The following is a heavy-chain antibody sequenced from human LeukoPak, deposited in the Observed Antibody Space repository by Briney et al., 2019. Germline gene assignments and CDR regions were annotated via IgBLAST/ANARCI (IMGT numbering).Heavy chain of an antibody. CDR3: ARVSGYDCHYYYYGRDV. Sequence: ASVKVSCKASGYTFTSYGISWVRQAPGQGLEWMGWISAYNGNTNYAQKLQGRVTMTTDTSTSTAYMELRSLRSDDTAVYYCARVSGYDCHYYYYGRDVWGQGTRVTVPS. D-gene: IGHD5-12*01. CDR1: GYTFTSYG. V-gene: IGHV1-18*01. J-gene: IGHJ6*02. CDR2: ISAYNGNT.